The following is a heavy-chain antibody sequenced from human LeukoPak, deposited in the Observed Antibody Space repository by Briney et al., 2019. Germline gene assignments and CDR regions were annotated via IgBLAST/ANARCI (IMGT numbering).Heavy chain of an antibody. Sequence: GGSLRLPCAASGFTFSDAWLSWVRQAPGKGPEGVGRIKSSADGGAKDYAAPVKGRFTVSKDDSKDTLYLHMNSLKTEDTAVYYCSLRYCSGTSCPGYWGQGTLVTVSS. V-gene: IGHV3-15*01. D-gene: IGHD2-8*02. CDR3: SLRYCSGTSCPGY. CDR1: GFTFSDAW. J-gene: IGHJ4*02. CDR2: IKSSADGGAK.